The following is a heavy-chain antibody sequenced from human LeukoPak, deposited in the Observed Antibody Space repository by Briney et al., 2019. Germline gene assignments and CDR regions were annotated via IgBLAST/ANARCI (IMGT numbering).Heavy chain of an antibody. J-gene: IGHJ5*02. CDR3: ARDPRNVGLAP. D-gene: IGHD2-15*01. CDR1: GFSLSGYW. V-gene: IGHV3-74*01. Sequence: GGSLRLSCVASGFSLSGYWMYWVRQAPGKGLMYILRNNGDGGTTNYADVVKGRFTMSRDNVKNTLYLQMNSLRVEDTAVYYCARDPRNVGLAPWGQGTLVTVSS. CDR2: NNGDGGTT.